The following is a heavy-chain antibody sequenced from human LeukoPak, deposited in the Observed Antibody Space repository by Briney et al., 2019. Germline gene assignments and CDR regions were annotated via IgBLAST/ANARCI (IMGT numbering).Heavy chain of an antibody. CDR1: GFTFSSYA. V-gene: IGHV3-30-3*01. D-gene: IGHD6-6*01. Sequence: PGGSLRLSCAASGFTFSSYAMHWVRQAPGKGLEWVAVISYDGSNKYYADSVKGRFTISRDNSKNTLYLQMNSLRAEDTAVYYCARGHLVRIGYWGQGTLVTVSS. CDR2: ISYDGSNK. CDR3: ARGHLVRIGY. J-gene: IGHJ4*02.